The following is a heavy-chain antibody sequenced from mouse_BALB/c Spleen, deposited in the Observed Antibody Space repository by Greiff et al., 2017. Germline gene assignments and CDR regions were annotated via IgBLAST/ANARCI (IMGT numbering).Heavy chain of an antibody. Sequence: EVQLQQSGPELVKPGASVKMSCKASGYTFTSYVMHWVKQKPGQGLEWIGYINPYNDGTKYNEKFKGKATLTSDKSSSTAYMELSSLTSEDSAVYYCARSHSYYDGYYWFAYWGQGTLVTVSA. V-gene: IGHV1-14*01. CDR1: GYTFTSYV. D-gene: IGHD2-3*01. CDR3: ARSHSYYDGYYWFAY. J-gene: IGHJ3*01. CDR2: INPYNDGT.